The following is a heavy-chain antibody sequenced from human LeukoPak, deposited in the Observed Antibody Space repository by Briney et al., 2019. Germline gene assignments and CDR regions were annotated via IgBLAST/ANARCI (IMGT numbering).Heavy chain of an antibody. Sequence: PGGSLRLSCAASGFTFDDYAMHWVRQAPGKGLEWVSGISWNSGSIGYADSVKGRFTISRDNAKNSLYLQMNSLRAEDTAVYCCASSLGGVIVLYDYWGQGTLVTVSS. CDR3: ASSLGGVIVLYDY. CDR1: GFTFDDYA. V-gene: IGHV3-9*01. J-gene: IGHJ4*02. CDR2: ISWNSGSI. D-gene: IGHD3-16*02.